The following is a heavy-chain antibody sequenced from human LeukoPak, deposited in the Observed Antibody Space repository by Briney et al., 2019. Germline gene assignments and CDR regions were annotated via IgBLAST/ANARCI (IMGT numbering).Heavy chain of an antibody. J-gene: IGHJ4*02. V-gene: IGHV1-2*02. CDR3: ARARWQLVPYFDS. CDR2: INPNSGGT. D-gene: IGHD6-6*01. CDR1: GYTFTDYY. Sequence: ASLKVSRTASGYTFTDYYMHWVRQAPGQGLEWMGWINPNSGGTNFAQKFQGRVAMTRDTSISTAYMELGSLRSDDTAVYYCARARWQLVPYFDSWGQGTLVTVSS.